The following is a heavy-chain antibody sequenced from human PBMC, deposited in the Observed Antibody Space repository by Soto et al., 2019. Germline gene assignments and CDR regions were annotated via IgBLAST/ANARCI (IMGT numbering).Heavy chain of an antibody. CDR2: ITDNGGST. D-gene: IGHD3-10*01. Sequence: EVQLVESGGGLVQPGGSLRLSCAASGFTFRNNVMNWVRQAPGRGLEWVSAITDNGGSTYYADSVKGRCTISRDNSNNTLYLQMTRLRAEDTAVYYCAKDVDGAARGGMDVWGQGTTVTVSS. CDR1: GFTFRNNV. CDR3: AKDVDGAARGGMDV. J-gene: IGHJ6*02. V-gene: IGHV3-23*04.